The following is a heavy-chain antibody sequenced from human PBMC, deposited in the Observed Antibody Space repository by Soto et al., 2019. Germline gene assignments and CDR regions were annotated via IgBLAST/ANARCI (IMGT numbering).Heavy chain of an antibody. Sequence: QVQLVESGGGVVQPGRSLRLSCAASGFTFSSYGMHWVRQAPGKGLAWVAVIWYDGSNKYYADSVKGRFTISRDKSKNTLFLQMNSLRSEDTVVYYCARPNSSGWSDHAFDIWGQGTMVTVSS. CDR2: IWYDGSNK. V-gene: IGHV3-33*01. J-gene: IGHJ3*02. CDR1: GFTFSSYG. D-gene: IGHD6-19*01. CDR3: ARPNSSGWSDHAFDI.